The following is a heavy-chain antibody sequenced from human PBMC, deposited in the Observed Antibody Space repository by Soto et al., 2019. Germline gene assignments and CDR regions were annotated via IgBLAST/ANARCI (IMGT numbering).Heavy chain of an antibody. V-gene: IGHV1-3*05. Sequence: QVQLVQSGAEEKKPGASVKVSCKASGYTFTSYAMHWVRQAPGQRLEWMGWINAGNGNTTYSQKFQGRVTITRDTSASTADMELSSLRSEDTAVYDCARSIVVVTALDYWGQGTLVTVSS. CDR1: GYTFTSYA. CDR2: INAGNGNT. D-gene: IGHD2-21*02. J-gene: IGHJ4*02. CDR3: ARSIVVVTALDY.